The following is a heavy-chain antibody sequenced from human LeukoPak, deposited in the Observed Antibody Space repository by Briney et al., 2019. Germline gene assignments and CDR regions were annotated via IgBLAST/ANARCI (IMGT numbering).Heavy chain of an antibody. CDR1: GFTLSSYG. CDR2: IRYDGSNK. V-gene: IGHV3-30*02. CDR3: ATLTSAYYYYYYMDV. Sequence: PGGSLRLSCAASGFTLSSYGMHWVRQAPGKGLEWVAFIRYDGSNKYYADSVKGRFTISRDNSKNTLYLQMNSLRAEDTAVYYCATLTSAYYYYYYMDVWGKGTTVTVSS. J-gene: IGHJ6*03.